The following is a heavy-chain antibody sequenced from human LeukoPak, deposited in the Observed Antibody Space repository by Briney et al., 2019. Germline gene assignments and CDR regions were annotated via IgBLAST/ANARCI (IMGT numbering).Heavy chain of an antibody. V-gene: IGHV4-31*03. CDR2: IYYSGST. J-gene: IGHJ4*02. CDR3: ATTVGSYFDY. Sequence: PSQTLSLTCTVSGGSISSGGYYWSWIHQHPGKGLEWIGYIYYSGSTYYNPSLKSRVTMSVDTSENQFSLKLNSVTAADTAVYYCATTVGSYFDYWSQGTLVTVSS. CDR1: GGSISSGGYY. D-gene: IGHD3-16*01.